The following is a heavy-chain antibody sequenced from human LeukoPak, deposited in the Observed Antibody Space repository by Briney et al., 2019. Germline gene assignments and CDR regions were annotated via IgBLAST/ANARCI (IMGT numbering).Heavy chain of an antibody. V-gene: IGHV3-30*02. CDR2: IRYDGSNK. D-gene: IGHD2-2*01. J-gene: IGHJ5*02. CDR3: AEDIVVEYQLLRTYNWFDP. Sequence: GGSLRLSCAASGFTFSSYGMHWVRQAPGKGLEWVAFIRYDGSNKYYADSVKGRFTISRDNSKNTLYLQMNSLRAEDTAVYYCAEDIVVEYQLLRTYNWFDPWGQGTLVTVSS. CDR1: GFTFSSYG.